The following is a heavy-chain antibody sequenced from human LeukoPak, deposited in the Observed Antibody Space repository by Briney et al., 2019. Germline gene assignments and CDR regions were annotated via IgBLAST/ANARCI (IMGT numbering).Heavy chain of an antibody. V-gene: IGHV1-69*01. CDR1: GGTFSSYA. Sequence: SVKVSCEASGGTFSSYAISWVRQAPGQGLEWMGGIIPIFGTANYAQKFQGRVTITADESTSTAYMELSGLRSEDTAVYYCARGCVVATINSWFDPWGQGTLVTVSS. CDR2: IIPIFGTA. J-gene: IGHJ5*02. CDR3: ARGCVVATINSWFDP. D-gene: IGHD5-12*01.